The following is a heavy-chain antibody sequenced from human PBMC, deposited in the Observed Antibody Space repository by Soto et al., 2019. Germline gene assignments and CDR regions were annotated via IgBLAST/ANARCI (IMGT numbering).Heavy chain of an antibody. D-gene: IGHD4-17*01. CDR3: ARGDYGDYDLDY. CDR2: ISYDGSNK. Sequence: GGSLRLSCAASGFTFSSYAMHWVRQAPGKGLEWVAVISYDGSNKYYADSVKGRFTISGDNSKNTLYLQMNSLRAEGTAVYYCARGDYGDYDLDYWGQGTLVTVSS. J-gene: IGHJ4*02. CDR1: GFTFSSYA. V-gene: IGHV3-30-3*01.